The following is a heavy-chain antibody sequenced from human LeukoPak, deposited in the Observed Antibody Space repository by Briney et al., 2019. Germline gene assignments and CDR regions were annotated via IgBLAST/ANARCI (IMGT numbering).Heavy chain of an antibody. D-gene: IGHD6-13*01. CDR1: GFTVDDTY. CDR3: ARQAAAGLDY. CDR2: VYSGGRT. V-gene: IGHV3-66*02. Sequence: GGSLGLSCAASGFTVDDTYMSWVRQAPGKGLEWASVVYSGGRTFYADSVKGRFIISRDHYKNTVYLQMNSLRTDDTAVYYCARQAAAGLDYWGQGTLVTVSS. J-gene: IGHJ4*02.